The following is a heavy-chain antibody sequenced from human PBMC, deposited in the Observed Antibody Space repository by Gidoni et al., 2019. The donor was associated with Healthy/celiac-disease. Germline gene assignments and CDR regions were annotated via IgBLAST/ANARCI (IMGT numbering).Heavy chain of an antibody. D-gene: IGHD6-6*01. Sequence: QLQLQESGPGLVKPSETLSLTCPVSGGSISSSSYYWGWIRQPPGKWLEWIGSIYYSGRTYYNPSLKSRVTISVDTSKNQFSLKLSSVTAADTAVYYCARLLYSSSSPGFDYWGQGTLVTVSS. V-gene: IGHV4-39*01. CDR2: IYYSGRT. CDR3: ARLLYSSSSPGFDY. J-gene: IGHJ4*02. CDR1: GGSISSSSYY.